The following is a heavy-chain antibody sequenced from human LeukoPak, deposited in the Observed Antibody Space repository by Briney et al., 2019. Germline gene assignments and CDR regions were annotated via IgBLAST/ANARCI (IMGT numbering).Heavy chain of an antibody. J-gene: IGHJ4*02. D-gene: IGHD4-23*01. Sequence: GESLKISFKGSGYSFTTYWIGWVRQMPGKGLEWMGIIYPGDSDTRYSPSFQGQVTISADKSINTAYLQWGSLKASDTAMYYCARPRGTGGNSNALDYWGQGTLVTVSS. CDR1: GYSFTTYW. CDR2: IYPGDSDT. CDR3: ARPRGTGGNSNALDY. V-gene: IGHV5-51*01.